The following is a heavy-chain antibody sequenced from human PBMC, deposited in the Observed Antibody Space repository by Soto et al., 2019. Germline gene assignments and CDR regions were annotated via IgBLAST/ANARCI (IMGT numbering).Heavy chain of an antibody. CDR1: GGSFSGYY. Sequence: TLSLTCAVYGGSFSGYYWSWIRQPPGKGLEWIGEINHSGSTNYNPSLKSRVTISVDTSKNQFSLKLSSVTAADTAVYYCASSPLSYGMDVWGQGTTVTVSS. CDR3: ASSPLSYGMDV. CDR2: INHSGST. J-gene: IGHJ6*02. V-gene: IGHV4-34*01.